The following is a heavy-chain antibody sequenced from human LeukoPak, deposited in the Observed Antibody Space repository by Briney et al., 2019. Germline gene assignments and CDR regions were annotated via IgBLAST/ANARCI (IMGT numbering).Heavy chain of an antibody. CDR2: FYHSGST. Sequence: SGTLSLTCAVSGGSISSSNWWSWVRQPPGKGLEWIGEFYHSGSTNYNPSLKSRVTISVDTSKNQFSLKLSSVTAADTAVYYCARHVGNYDSSGPTFDYWGQGTLVTVSS. D-gene: IGHD3-22*01. V-gene: IGHV4-4*02. CDR3: ARHVGNYDSSGPTFDY. CDR1: GGSISSSNW. J-gene: IGHJ4*02.